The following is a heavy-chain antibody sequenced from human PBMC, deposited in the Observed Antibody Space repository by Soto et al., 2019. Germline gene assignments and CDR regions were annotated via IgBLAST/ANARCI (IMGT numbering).Heavy chain of an antibody. V-gene: IGHV1-8*01. CDR1: GYRFTNND. Sequence: GSSVKVSCKASGYRFTNNDVSWVRQATGQGLEWMGWMNPGSGDTGYAKKFQGRVTMTRDISIATAYMELSSLRSDDTAIYYCARMETFGSLNWFDPWGRGTLVTVSS. J-gene: IGHJ5*02. D-gene: IGHD3-16*01. CDR2: MNPGSGDT. CDR3: ARMETFGSLNWFDP.